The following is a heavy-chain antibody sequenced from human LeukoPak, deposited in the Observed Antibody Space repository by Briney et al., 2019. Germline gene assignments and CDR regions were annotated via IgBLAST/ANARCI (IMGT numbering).Heavy chain of an antibody. J-gene: IGHJ4*02. V-gene: IGHV1-2*02. D-gene: IGHD3-22*01. CDR2: INPNSGGT. CDR1: GYTFTGYY. CDR3: ARDRILRYYYDSSGYYIDY. Sequence: ASVKVSCKASGYTFTGYYMHWVRQAPGQGLEWIGWINPNSGGTNYAQKFQGRVTMTRDTSISTAYMELSRLRSDDTAVYYCARDRILRYYYDSSGYYIDYWGQGTLVTVSS.